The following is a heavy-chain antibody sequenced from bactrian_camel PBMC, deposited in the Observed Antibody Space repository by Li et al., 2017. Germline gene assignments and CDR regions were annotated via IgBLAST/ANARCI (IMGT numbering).Heavy chain of an antibody. CDR3: ATLHPGTADFGY. CDR1: GDTYTSYC. J-gene: IGHJ6*01. D-gene: IGHD2*01. CDR2: VYLGGGTP. Sequence: QLVESGGGSVQAGGSLRLSCAASGDTYTSYCMGWFRQAPGKEREGVAVVYLGGGTPIYAESVKDRFAVSQDNSKNTMYLQMNSLKSEDTALYYCATLHPGTADFGYWGQGTQVTVS. V-gene: IGHV3S1*01.